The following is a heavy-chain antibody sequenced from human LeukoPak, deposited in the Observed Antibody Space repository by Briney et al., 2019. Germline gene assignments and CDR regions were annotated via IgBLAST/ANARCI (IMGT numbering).Heavy chain of an antibody. CDR2: INHSGST. D-gene: IGHD5-12*01. CDR3: ARERGRYSGYAHDY. CDR1: GGSFSGYY. Sequence: SETLSLTCAVYGGSFSGYYWSWIRQPPGKGLEWIGEINHSGSTNYNPSLKSRVTISVDTSKNQFSLKLSSVTAADTAVYYCARERGRYSGYAHDYWGQGTLVTVSS. V-gene: IGHV4-34*01. J-gene: IGHJ4*02.